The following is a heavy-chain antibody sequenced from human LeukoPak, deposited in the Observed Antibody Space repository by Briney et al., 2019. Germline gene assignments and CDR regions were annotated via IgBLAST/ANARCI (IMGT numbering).Heavy chain of an antibody. CDR1: GGTFSSYA. V-gene: IGHV1-69*13. J-gene: IGHJ4*02. Sequence: ASVKVSCKASGGTFSSYAISWVRQAPGQGLEWMGGIIPIFGTANYAQKFQGRATITADESTSTAYMELSSLRSEDTAVYYCARFLDARSPYGSGSYPLGYWGQGTLVTVSS. CDR2: IIPIFGTA. CDR3: ARFLDARSPYGSGSYPLGY. D-gene: IGHD3-10*01.